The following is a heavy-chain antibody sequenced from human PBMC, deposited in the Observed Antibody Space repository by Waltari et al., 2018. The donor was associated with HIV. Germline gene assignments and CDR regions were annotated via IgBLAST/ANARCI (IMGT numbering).Heavy chain of an antibody. CDR3: AKRYAIFYYFDY. J-gene: IGHJ4*02. V-gene: IGHV3-23*01. Sequence: EVQLLESGGGLVQPGGSLRLSCAASGFTFSIYAMRWVRQAPGKGLEWVSSISGSGASTYYADSVKGRFTISRDNSKNTLSLQMNSLRAEDTAVYYCAKRYAIFYYFDYWGQGTLVTVSS. D-gene: IGHD3-3*02. CDR1: GFTFSIYA. CDR2: ISGSGAST.